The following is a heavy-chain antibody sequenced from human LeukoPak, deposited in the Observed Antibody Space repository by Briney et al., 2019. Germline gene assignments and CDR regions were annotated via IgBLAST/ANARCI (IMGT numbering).Heavy chain of an antibody. J-gene: IGHJ4*02. D-gene: IGHD1-26*01. CDR2: IYHGDSDT. CDR1: GYSFTSYW. V-gene: IGHV5-51*01. Sequence: GESLKISCKGSGYSFTSYWIGWVRQMPGKGLEWMGIIYHGDSDTRYSPSFQGQVTISADKSISTAYLQWNSLKASDTAMYYCARPLISNGSHPDYWGQGTPVTVSS. CDR3: ARPLISNGSHPDY.